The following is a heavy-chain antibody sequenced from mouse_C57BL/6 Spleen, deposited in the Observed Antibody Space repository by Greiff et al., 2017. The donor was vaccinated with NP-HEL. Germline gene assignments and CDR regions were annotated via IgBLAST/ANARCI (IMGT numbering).Heavy chain of an antibody. CDR3: ARSEHGSY. CDR1: GYTFTSYW. Sequence: VQLQQPGAELVRPGSSVKLSCKASGYTFTSYWMDWVKQRPGQGLEWIGNIYPSDSETHYNQKFKDKATLTVDKSSSTAYMQLSSLTSEDSAVYYCARSEHGSYWGQGTTLTVSS. V-gene: IGHV1-61*01. D-gene: IGHD4-1*01. J-gene: IGHJ2*01. CDR2: IYPSDSET.